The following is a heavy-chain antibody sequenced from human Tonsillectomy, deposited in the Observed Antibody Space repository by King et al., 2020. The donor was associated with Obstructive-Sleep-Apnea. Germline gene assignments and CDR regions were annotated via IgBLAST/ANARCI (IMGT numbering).Heavy chain of an antibody. V-gene: IGHV4-30-4*01. CDR3: AREYCSGGSCSLAY. Sequence: VQLQESGPGLVKPSQTLSLTCTVSGDSISSGDYYWSWIRQPPGKGLEWIGYIYNSGNSYYKPPLKSPVTISVDTSNNQFSLKFSSVTAADTAVYYWAREYCSGGSCSLAYWGQGTLVTVSS. CDR1: GDSISSGDYY. CDR2: IYNSGNS. D-gene: IGHD2-15*01. J-gene: IGHJ4*02.